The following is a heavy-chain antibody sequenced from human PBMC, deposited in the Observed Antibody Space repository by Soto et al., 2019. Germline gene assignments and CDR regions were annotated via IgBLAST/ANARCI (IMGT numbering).Heavy chain of an antibody. Sequence: PGGSLRLSCAASGFTFSSYGMHWVRQAPGKGLEWVAVIWYDGSNKYYADSVKGRFTISRDNSKNTLYLQMNSLRAEDTAVYYCAREPILGQEWPLGYYGMDVWGQGTTVTVSS. CDR2: IWYDGSNK. D-gene: IGHD2-2*02. CDR1: GFTFSSYG. V-gene: IGHV3-33*01. CDR3: AREPILGQEWPLGYYGMDV. J-gene: IGHJ6*02.